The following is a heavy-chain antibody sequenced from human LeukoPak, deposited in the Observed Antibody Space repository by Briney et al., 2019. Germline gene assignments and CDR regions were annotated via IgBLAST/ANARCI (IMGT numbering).Heavy chain of an antibody. J-gene: IGHJ6*04. CDR3: ARAPRAMDYYYYYGMDA. D-gene: IGHD5-18*01. CDR1: GYTFTGYY. Sequence: GASVKVSCKASGYTFTGYYMHWVRQAPGQGLEWMGWINPNSGGTNYAQKFQGWVTMTRDTSISTAYMELSRLRSDDTAVYYCARAPRAMDYYYYYGMDAWGKGTTVTVSS. CDR2: INPNSGGT. V-gene: IGHV1-2*04.